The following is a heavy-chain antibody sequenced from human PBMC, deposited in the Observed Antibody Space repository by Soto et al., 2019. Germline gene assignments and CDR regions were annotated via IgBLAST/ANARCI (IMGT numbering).Heavy chain of an antibody. CDR2: IIPIFGTA. J-gene: IGHJ6*02. Sequence: GASVKVSCKASGGTFSSYAISWVRQAPGQGLEWMGGIIPIFGTANYAQKFQGRVTITADESTSTAYMELSSLRSEDTAVYYCARDFEVGDSSSWSSLPVYGVDVWGQGTTVTVSS. D-gene: IGHD6-13*01. V-gene: IGHV1-69*13. CDR3: ARDFEVGDSSSWSSLPVYGVDV. CDR1: GGTFSSYA.